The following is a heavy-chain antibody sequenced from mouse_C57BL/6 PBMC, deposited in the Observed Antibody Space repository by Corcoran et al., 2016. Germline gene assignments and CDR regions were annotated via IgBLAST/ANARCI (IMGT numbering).Heavy chain of an antibody. V-gene: IGHV1-19*01. CDR1: GYTFTDYY. J-gene: IGHJ4*01. D-gene: IGHD1-1*01. CDR3: AREGTTGVAGYAMDY. Sequence: EVQLQQSGPVLVKPGASVKMSCKASGYTFTDYYMNWVKQSHGKSLEWIGVINPYNGGTSYNQKFKGKATLTVDKSSSTAYMELNSLTSEDSAVYYCAREGTTGVAGYAMDYWGQGTSVTVSS. CDR2: INPYNGGT.